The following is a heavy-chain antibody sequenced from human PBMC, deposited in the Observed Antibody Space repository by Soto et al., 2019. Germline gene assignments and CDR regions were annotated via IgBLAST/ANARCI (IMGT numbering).Heavy chain of an antibody. Sequence: GESLKISCKGSGYSFTSYWISWVRQMPGKGLGWMGRIDPSDSYTNYSPSFQGHVTISADKSISTAYLQWSSLKASDTAMYYCATHTTINYYYGMDVWGQGTTVTVSS. CDR1: GYSFTSYW. D-gene: IGHD1-1*01. V-gene: IGHV5-10-1*01. CDR2: IDPSDSYT. J-gene: IGHJ6*02. CDR3: ATHTTINYYYGMDV.